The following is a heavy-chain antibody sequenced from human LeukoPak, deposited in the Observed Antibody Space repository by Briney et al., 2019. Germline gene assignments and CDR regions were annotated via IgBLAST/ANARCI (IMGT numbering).Heavy chain of an antibody. CDR1: GGTFSSYA. J-gene: IGHJ6*02. CDR2: IIPILGIA. CDR3: ASTSGYGHYYYGMDV. Sequence: GASVKVSCKASGGTFSSYAISWVRQAPGQGLEWMGRIIPILGIANYAQKFQGRVTITADKSTSIAYMELSSLRSEDTAVYYCASTSGYGHYYYGMDVWGQGTTVTVSS. V-gene: IGHV1-69*04. D-gene: IGHD5-12*01.